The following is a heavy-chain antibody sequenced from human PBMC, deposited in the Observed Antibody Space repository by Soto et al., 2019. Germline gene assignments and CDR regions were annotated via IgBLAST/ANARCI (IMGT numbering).Heavy chain of an antibody. Sequence: DVQLVESGGGLVKPGGSLRLSCAASGFSFSSHAMNWVRQAPGRGLEWVSSISSTSNYIHHAASVKGRVTISRDNAKSSLYLQLDGLRVDDTGVYYCVRDGRLQLQGEFFDHWGQGILVTVSS. CDR3: VRDGRLQLQGEFFDH. D-gene: IGHD2-21*02. CDR2: ISSTSNYI. V-gene: IGHV3-21*06. J-gene: IGHJ5*02. CDR1: GFSFSSHA.